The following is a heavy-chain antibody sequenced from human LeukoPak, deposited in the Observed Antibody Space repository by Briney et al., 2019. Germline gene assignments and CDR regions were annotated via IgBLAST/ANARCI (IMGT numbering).Heavy chain of an antibody. CDR1: GYTFTSYG. Sequence: ASVTVSCKASGYTFTSYGISWVRQAPGQGLEWMGWISAYNGNTNYAQKLQGRVTITTDTSTSTAYMELRSLRSDDTAVYYCARTEYQLLFISGGMDVWGQGTTVTVSS. J-gene: IGHJ6*02. D-gene: IGHD2-2*01. CDR3: ARTEYQLLFISGGMDV. V-gene: IGHV1-18*01. CDR2: ISAYNGNT.